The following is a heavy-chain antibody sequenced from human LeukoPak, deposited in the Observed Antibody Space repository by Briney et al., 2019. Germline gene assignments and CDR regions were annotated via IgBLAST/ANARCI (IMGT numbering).Heavy chain of an antibody. CDR3: AKDEQWLVPWGFDY. D-gene: IGHD6-19*01. CDR1: GFTFSSYE. Sequence: PGGSLRLSCAASGFTFSSYEMNWVRQAPGKGLEWVSYISSSGSTIYYADSVKGRFTISRDNAKNSLYVQINSLRAEDTAVYYCAKDEQWLVPWGFDYWGQGTLVTVSS. V-gene: IGHV3-48*03. J-gene: IGHJ4*02. CDR2: ISSSGSTI.